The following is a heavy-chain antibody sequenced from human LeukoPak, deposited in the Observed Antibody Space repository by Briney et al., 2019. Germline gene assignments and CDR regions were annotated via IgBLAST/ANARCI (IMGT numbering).Heavy chain of an antibody. Sequence: GGSLRLSCAASGFTFSSYAMHWVRQAPGKGLEWVAVISYDGSNKYYADSVKGRFTISRDNAKNSLYLQMNSLRAEDTALYYCAKGGYCSSTSCLYYYYGMDVWGQGTTVTVSS. D-gene: IGHD2-2*03. CDR3: AKGGYCSSTSCLYYYYGMDV. V-gene: IGHV3-30-3*01. CDR2: ISYDGSNK. CDR1: GFTFSSYA. J-gene: IGHJ6*02.